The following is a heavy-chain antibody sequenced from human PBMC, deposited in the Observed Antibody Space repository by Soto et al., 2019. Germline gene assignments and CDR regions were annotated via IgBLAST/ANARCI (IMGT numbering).Heavy chain of an antibody. Sequence: QVQLQQWGAGLLKPSETLSLTCAVYGGSFSGYYWSWIRQPPGKGLEWIGEINHSGSTNYNPSLKSRVTISVDTSKNQCSLTLSSVTAADTAVYYCARGRGAVAGISFRRWGQGTLVTVSS. CDR2: INHSGST. CDR1: GGSFSGYY. V-gene: IGHV4-34*01. D-gene: IGHD6-19*01. CDR3: ARGRGAVAGISFRR. J-gene: IGHJ4*02.